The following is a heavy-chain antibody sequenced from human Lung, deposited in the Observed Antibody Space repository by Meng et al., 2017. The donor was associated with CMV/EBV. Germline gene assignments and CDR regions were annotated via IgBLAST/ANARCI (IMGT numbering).Heavy chain of an antibody. CDR2: LIPVLNKA. Sequence: QVQCGHIGRERKSAGAAVKVACKTPVGSFTTYTFSGVRQAPEQGLEWMGGLIPVLNKAKSAPRFQDRVTFTADETTTTAYMDMISLTFEGTAVYFCARGRGNQPLFDFWGQGTLVTVSS. CDR3: ARGRGNQPLFDF. D-gene: IGHD2/OR15-2a*01. V-gene: IGHV1-69*10. CDR1: VGSFTTYT. J-gene: IGHJ4*02.